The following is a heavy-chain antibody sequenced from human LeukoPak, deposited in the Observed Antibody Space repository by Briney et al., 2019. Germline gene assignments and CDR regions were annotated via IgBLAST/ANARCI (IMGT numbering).Heavy chain of an antibody. CDR2: ISGSGGST. V-gene: IGHV3-23*01. CDR1: GFTFSSYA. CDR3: AKAVAGDFDY. D-gene: IGHD6-19*01. J-gene: IGHJ4*02. Sequence: GGSLRLSCAASGFTFSSYAMSWIRQAPGKGLEWVSAISGSGGSTYYAESVKGRFTISRDNSKNTLYLQMNSLRAEDTAVYYCAKAVAGDFDYWGQGTLVTVSS.